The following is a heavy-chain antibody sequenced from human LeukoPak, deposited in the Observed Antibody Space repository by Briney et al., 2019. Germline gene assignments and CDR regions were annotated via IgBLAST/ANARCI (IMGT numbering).Heavy chain of an antibody. V-gene: IGHV1-46*01. CDR2: INPSGGST. D-gene: IGHD4-17*01. J-gene: IGHJ4*02. CDR1: GYTFTSYY. Sequence: ASVKVSCKASGYTFTSYYMHWVRQAPGQELEGMGIINPSGGSTSYAQKFQGRVTMTRDMSTSTVYMELSSLRSEGTAVYYCARDTAVTTGNLDYWGQGTLVTVSS. CDR3: ARDTAVTTGNLDY.